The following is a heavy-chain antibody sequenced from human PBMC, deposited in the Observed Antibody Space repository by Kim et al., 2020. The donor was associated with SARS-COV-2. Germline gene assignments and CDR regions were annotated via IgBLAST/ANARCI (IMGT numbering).Heavy chain of an antibody. Sequence: HTSPSLKSRVTISVDTSKNQFSLKLSSGTAAGTAVYYCARGGIVVVFDYWGQGTLVTVSS. V-gene: IGHV4-39*01. CDR3: ARGGIVVVFDY. D-gene: IGHD3-22*01. J-gene: IGHJ4*02.